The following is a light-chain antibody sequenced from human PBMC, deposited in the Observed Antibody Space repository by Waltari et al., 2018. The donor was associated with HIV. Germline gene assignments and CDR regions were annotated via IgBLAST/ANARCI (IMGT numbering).Light chain of an antibody. J-gene: IGLJ1*01. CDR1: SRDVGTYNY. V-gene: IGLV2-11*01. CDR2: DVS. CDR3: CSYAGSSFYV. Sequence: QSALTQPRSVSGSPGQSVTISCTGTSRDVGTYNYVSWYQQHPGKAPKLILYDVSKPPSGLPVRVSGSKSGNTASLTISGLRVEDEVDYYCCSYAGSSFYVFGTATQVTVL.